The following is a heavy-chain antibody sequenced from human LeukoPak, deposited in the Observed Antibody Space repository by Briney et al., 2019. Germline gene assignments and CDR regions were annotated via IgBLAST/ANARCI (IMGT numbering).Heavy chain of an antibody. J-gene: IGHJ3*02. CDR3: ASPPSDYGEAFDI. V-gene: IGHV5-51*01. D-gene: IGHD4-17*01. Sequence: GESLKISCKGSGYSFTSYWIGWVRQMPGKGLEWMGIIYPGDSDTRYSPSFQGQVTISADKSISTAYLQWSSLKASDTAMYYCASPPSDYGEAFDIWGQGTMVTVSS. CDR1: GYSFTSYW. CDR2: IYPGDSDT.